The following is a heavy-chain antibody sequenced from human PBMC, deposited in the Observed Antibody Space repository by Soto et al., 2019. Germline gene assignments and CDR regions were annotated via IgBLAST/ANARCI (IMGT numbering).Heavy chain of an antibody. J-gene: IGHJ6*02. CDR3: AKPNDFWSGYYRYGMDV. D-gene: IGHD3-3*01. Sequence: GGSLRLSCAASGFTFSSYAMSWVRQAPGKGLEWVSAISGSGGSTYYADSVKGRFTISRDNSKNTLYLQMNSLRAEDTAVYYCAKPNDFWSGYYRYGMDVWGQGTTVTVSS. CDR1: GFTFSSYA. V-gene: IGHV3-23*01. CDR2: ISGSGGST.